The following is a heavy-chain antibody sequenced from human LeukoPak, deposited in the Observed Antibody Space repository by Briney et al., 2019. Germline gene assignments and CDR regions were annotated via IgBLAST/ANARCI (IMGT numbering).Heavy chain of an antibody. V-gene: IGHV4-4*07. D-gene: IGHD6-19*01. J-gene: IGHJ4*02. CDR2: IYSSGST. CDR3: ARDQAVAGTSHFDY. Sequence: SETLSLTCTVSGGSISTYYWSWIRQPAGKGLEWIGRIYSSGSTSYNPSLQSRVTISLDKSKNQFSLKLSSVTAADTAVYYCARDQAVAGTSHFDYWGQGTLVTVSS. CDR1: GGSISTYY.